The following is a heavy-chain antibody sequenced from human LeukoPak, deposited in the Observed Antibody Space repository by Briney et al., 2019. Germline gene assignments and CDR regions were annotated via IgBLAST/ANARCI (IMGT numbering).Heavy chain of an antibody. J-gene: IGHJ2*01. CDR3: ARINPGYCSSTSCYSVWYFDL. D-gene: IGHD2-2*01. Sequence: ASVKVSCKASGYTFTSYGISWVRQAPGQGLEWMGWISAYNGNTNYAQKLQGRVTMTTDTSTSTAYMELRSLRSDDTAVYYCARINPGYCSSTSCYSVWYFDLWGRGTLVTVSS. CDR2: ISAYNGNT. CDR1: GYTFTSYG. V-gene: IGHV1-18*04.